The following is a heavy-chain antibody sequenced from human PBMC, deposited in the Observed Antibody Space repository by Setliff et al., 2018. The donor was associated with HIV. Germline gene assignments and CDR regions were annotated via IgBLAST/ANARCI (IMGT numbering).Heavy chain of an antibody. Sequence: GGSLRLSCEASGFIFSRYWMSSVRQAPGKGLEWVANIKEDGSEKYYVDSVKGRFTVSRDNAENSVYLQMNGLRVDDTALYYCTRDGGEYWGEGTLVTVSS. V-gene: IGHV3-7*03. J-gene: IGHJ4*02. CDR3: TRDGGEY. CDR2: IKEDGSEK. CDR1: GFIFSRYW. D-gene: IGHD3-16*01.